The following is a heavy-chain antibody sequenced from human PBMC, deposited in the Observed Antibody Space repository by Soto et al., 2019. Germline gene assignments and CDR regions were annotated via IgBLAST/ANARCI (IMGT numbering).Heavy chain of an antibody. Sequence: GGSLRLSCSASGFTFSSYAMHWVRQAPGKGLEYVSAISSNGGSTYYADSVKGRFTISRDNSKNTLYLQMSSLRAEDTAVYYCVKDLVTQLWFEAYYYYGMDVWGQGTTVTVSS. CDR2: ISSNGGST. CDR1: GFTFSSYA. CDR3: VKDLVTQLWFEAYYYYGMDV. V-gene: IGHV3-64D*08. J-gene: IGHJ6*02. D-gene: IGHD5-18*01.